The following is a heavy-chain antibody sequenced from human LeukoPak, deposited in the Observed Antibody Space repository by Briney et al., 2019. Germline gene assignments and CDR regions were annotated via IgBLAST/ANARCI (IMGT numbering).Heavy chain of an antibody. Sequence: GGSLRLSCAASGFTFSSYAMHWVRQAPGKGLEWVAVISYDGSNKYYADSVKGRFTISRDNSKNTLYLQMNSLRTEDTAVYYCAREQQGRRAAFGYWGQGTPVTVSS. CDR2: ISYDGSNK. CDR3: AREQQGRRAAFGY. CDR1: GFTFSSYA. V-gene: IGHV3-30*04. D-gene: IGHD1-1*01. J-gene: IGHJ4*02.